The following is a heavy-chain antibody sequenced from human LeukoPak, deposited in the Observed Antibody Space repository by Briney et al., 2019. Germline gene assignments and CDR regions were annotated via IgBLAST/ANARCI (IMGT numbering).Heavy chain of an antibody. V-gene: IGHV4-61*01. CDR2: IYYSGST. Sequence: SEALSLTCTVSGGSVSSGSYYWSWIRQPPGKGLEWIGYIYYSGSTNYTPSLKSRVTISVDTSKNQSSLKLSSVTAADTAVYYCARGGSYSYGSGSYSRSLFAYWGQGTLVTVSS. CDR1: GGSVSSGSYY. J-gene: IGHJ4*02. D-gene: IGHD3-10*01. CDR3: ARGGSYSYGSGSYSRSLFAY.